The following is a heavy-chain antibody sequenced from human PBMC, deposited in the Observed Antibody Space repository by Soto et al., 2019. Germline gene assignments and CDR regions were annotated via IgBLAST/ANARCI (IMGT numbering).Heavy chain of an antibody. CDR2: THESGRT. Sequence: HVQLQESGPGLVRPSGTLSLTCAVSGDSIRNGKWWSWVRHAPEKGLEWIGETHESGRTNYNPSLESRLTISVDNSRNQCSLILKSITAADTAVYFCAREGDRGYSLGYWGRGTLITVSS. D-gene: IGHD5-12*01. CDR1: GDSIRNGKW. J-gene: IGHJ4*02. V-gene: IGHV4-4*02. CDR3: AREGDRGYSLGY.